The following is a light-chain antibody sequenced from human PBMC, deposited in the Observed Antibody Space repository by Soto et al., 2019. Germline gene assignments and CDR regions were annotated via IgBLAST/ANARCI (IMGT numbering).Light chain of an antibody. CDR2: GAS. V-gene: IGKV3-15*01. Sequence: IVITQSPDTLYVSPGEGATLPCRASQSVRTKLAWYQQKARQAPRLLISGASTRATGTPDRFSGSGSGTEFTLTISSLQSEDFAVYYCQQYNSWPPITFGQGTDWRL. J-gene: IGKJ5*01. CDR1: QSVRTK. CDR3: QQYNSWPPIT.